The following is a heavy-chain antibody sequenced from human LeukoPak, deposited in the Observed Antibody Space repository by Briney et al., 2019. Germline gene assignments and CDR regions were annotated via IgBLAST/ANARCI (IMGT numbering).Heavy chain of an antibody. V-gene: IGHV3-49*04. CDR1: GFTFSSYT. CDR2: IRSKAYGGTT. CDR3: TRGGITMVRGAPYNWFDP. Sequence: GGSLRLSCAASGFTFSSYTMNWVRQAPGKGLEWVGFIRSKAYGGTTEYAASVKGRFTISRDGSKSIAYLQMNSLKTEDTAVYYCTRGGITMVRGAPYNWFDPWGQGTLVTVSS. D-gene: IGHD3-10*01. J-gene: IGHJ5*02.